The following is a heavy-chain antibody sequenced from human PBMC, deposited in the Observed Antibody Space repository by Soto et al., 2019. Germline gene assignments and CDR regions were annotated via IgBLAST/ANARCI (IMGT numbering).Heavy chain of an antibody. Sequence: QVQLVQSGAEVKKPESSVKVSCKTSGGTFVRHVISWVRQAPGQGPEWMGKINPLSGISNYAQKFQDRVTFTADTDSSTAYMELSSLRSDVTAVYYCATPAFAATWCFPSHNLDHWGQGTLVTVSS. D-gene: IGHD2-2*01. J-gene: IGHJ4*02. CDR3: ATPAFAATWCFPSHNLDH. CDR2: INPLSGIS. CDR1: GGTFVRHV. V-gene: IGHV1-69*09.